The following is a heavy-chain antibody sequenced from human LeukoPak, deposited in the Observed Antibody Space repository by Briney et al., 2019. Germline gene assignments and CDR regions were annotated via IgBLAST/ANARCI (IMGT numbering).Heavy chain of an antibody. CDR1: GFTFSSYG. V-gene: IGHV3-33*06. D-gene: IGHD3-10*01. CDR2: IWYDGSNK. Sequence: GRSLRLSCAASGFTFSSYGMHWVRQAPGKGLEWVAVIWYDGSNKYYADSVKGRFTISRDNSKNTLYLQMNSLRAEDTAVYYCAEIVRGVIINYWGQGTLVTVSS. J-gene: IGHJ4*02. CDR3: AEIVRGVIINY.